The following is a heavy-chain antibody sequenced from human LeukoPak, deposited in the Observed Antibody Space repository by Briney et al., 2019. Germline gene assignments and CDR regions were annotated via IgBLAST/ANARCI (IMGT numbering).Heavy chain of an antibody. J-gene: IGHJ4*02. CDR3: ARVNSALVVSSEGSWAGSLGFDH. Sequence: GGSLRLSCAASGIPFSNYTLTWVRQAPGKGLVWVSSISGSSRYIHYSDSLRGRFSISRDNAKNSVYLQMDSLTADDTAVYYCARVNSALVVSSEGSWAGSLGFDHWGQGILVIVFS. D-gene: IGHD3-22*01. V-gene: IGHV3-21*06. CDR1: GIPFSNYT. CDR2: ISGSSRYI.